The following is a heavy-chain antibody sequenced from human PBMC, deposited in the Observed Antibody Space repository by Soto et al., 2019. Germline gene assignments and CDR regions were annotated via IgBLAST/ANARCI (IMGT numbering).Heavy chain of an antibody. J-gene: IGHJ6*02. Sequence: GGSLRLSCAASGFTFSSYAMSWVRQAPGKGLEWVSAISGSDNSTYYADSVKGRFTISRDNSKKTLYLQMSSLRADDTAVYYFLPTGPWRHATTVTVSS. CDR2: ISGSDNST. V-gene: IGHV3-23*01. CDR1: GFTFSSYA. CDR3: LPTGP. D-gene: IGHD4-17*01.